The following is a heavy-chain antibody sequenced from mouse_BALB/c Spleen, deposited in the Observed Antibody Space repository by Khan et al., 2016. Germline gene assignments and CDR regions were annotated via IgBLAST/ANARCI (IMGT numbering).Heavy chain of an antibody. CDR3: ARGRYRYDGRASFAY. D-gene: IGHD2-14*01. CDR2: ILPGSGST. J-gene: IGHJ3*01. CDR1: GYTFSSYW. V-gene: IGHV1-9*01. Sequence: QVQLKESGAELMKPGASVKISCKATGYTFSSYWIEWVKQRPGHGLEWIGEILPGSGSTNYNEKFKGKATFTADTSSNTAYMQLSSLTSEDSAVYYCARGRYRYDGRASFAYWGQGTLVTVSA.